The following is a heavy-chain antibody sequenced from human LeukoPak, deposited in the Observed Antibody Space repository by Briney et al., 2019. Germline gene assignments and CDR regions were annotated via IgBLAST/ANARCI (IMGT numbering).Heavy chain of an antibody. CDR1: GFTVSTNY. J-gene: IGHJ4*02. Sequence: GGSLRLSCAASGFTVSTNYMSWVRQAPGKGLEWVSIIYSGGSTSYADSAKGRFTISRDNSKNTLFLQMNSLRAEDTAVYYCAREVSVPSGGACGGACYWARPFDYWGQGTLVSVSS. V-gene: IGHV3-53*01. CDR2: IYSGGST. CDR3: AREVSVPSGGACGGACYWARPFDY. D-gene: IGHD2-21*02.